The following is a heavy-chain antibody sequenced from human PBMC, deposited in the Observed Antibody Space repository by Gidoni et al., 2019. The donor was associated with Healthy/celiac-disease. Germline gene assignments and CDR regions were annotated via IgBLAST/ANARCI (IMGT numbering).Heavy chain of an antibody. CDR3: AKEEGDSSGWDY. Sequence: EVQLVESGGVVVQPGGSLRLSCAASGFTFDDYTMHWVRQAPGKGLEWVSLISWDGGSTYYADSVKGRFTISRDNSKNSLYLQMNSLRTEDTALYYCAKEEGDSSGWDYWGQGTLVTVSS. D-gene: IGHD3-22*01. J-gene: IGHJ4*02. CDR2: ISWDGGST. V-gene: IGHV3-43*01. CDR1: GFTFDDYT.